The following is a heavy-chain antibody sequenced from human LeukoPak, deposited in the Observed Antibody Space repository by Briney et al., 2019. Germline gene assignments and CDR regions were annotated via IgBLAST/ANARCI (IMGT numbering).Heavy chain of an antibody. CDR2: SSAYNGDT. Sequence: GASVKVSCKASGYTFTSYYMHWVRQAPGQGLEWMGWSSAYNGDTKYAQKLQGRVTMTTDTSTRTAYMELRSLRSDDTAVYYCARGAGYSSSRRKNYNYGMDVWGQGTTVTVS. V-gene: IGHV1-18*04. D-gene: IGHD6-6*01. J-gene: IGHJ6*02. CDR3: ARGAGYSSSRRKNYNYGMDV. CDR1: GYTFTSYY.